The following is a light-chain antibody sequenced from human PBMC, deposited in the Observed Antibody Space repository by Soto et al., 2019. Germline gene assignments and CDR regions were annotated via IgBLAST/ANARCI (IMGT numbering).Light chain of an antibody. V-gene: IGLV1-40*01. CDR1: NVGNKP. Sequence: QSVLTQPPSVSEAPGQRVTISCSGGNVGNKPVNWYQHVPGKAPKLLLFGNINRPSGVPDRFSGSKSGTSASLAITGLQAEDEGDYYCQSYDSTMSARYDFATGTKVTV. CDR2: GNI. J-gene: IGLJ1*01. CDR3: QSYDSTMSARYD.